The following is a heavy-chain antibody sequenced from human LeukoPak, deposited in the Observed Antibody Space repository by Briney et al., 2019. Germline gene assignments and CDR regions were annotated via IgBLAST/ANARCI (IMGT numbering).Heavy chain of an antibody. Sequence: ASETLSLTCAVSGGSISSYYWSWIRQPPGKGLEWIGSIYYSGSTYYNPSLKSRVTISVDTSKNQFSLKLSSVTAADTAVYYCARHDRVYYYGMDVWGQGTTVTVSS. CDR2: IYYSGST. CDR3: ARHDRVYYYGMDV. V-gene: IGHV4-59*05. CDR1: GGSISSYY. D-gene: IGHD3-22*01. J-gene: IGHJ6*02.